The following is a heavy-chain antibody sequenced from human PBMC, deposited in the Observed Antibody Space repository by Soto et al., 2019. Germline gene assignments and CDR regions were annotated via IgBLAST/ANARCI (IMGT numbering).Heavy chain of an antibody. V-gene: IGHV4-34*01. CDR3: GPRGAVADPRGY. D-gene: IGHD6-19*01. CDR1: GGSFSDFY. J-gene: IGHJ4*02. CDR2: INHSGST. Sequence: HSETLSLTCAVYGGSFSDFYWTWIRQPPGKGLEWIGEINHSGSTNYNPSLKSRVAISVDTSKNQFSLNLTSVTAADTAVYYCGPRGAVADPRGYWGQGTLVTVSS.